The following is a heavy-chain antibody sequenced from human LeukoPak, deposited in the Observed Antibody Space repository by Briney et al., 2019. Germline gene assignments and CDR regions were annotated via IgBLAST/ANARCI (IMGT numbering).Heavy chain of an antibody. J-gene: IGHJ4*02. CDR3: AREEIAVAGTFDY. CDR2: INPNSGGT. D-gene: IGHD6-19*01. Sequence: GASVKVSCKASGYTFTGYYMHWVRQAPGQGLEWMGWINPNSGGTNYAQKFQGRVTMTRETSISTAYMELSRLRSDDTAVYYCAREEIAVAGTFDYWGQGTLVTVSS. V-gene: IGHV1-2*02. CDR1: GYTFTGYY.